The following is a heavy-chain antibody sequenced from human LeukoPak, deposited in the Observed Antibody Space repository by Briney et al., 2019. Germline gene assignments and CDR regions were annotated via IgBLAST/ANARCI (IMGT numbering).Heavy chain of an antibody. CDR1: GYSISSGYY. Sequence: SETLSLTCAVSGYSISSGYYWGWIRQPPGKGLEWIGSIYHSGSTYYNPSLKSRVTISVDTSKNQFSLKLSSVTASDTAVYYCARKGVAVASFDYWGREPWSPSPQ. CDR2: IYHSGST. J-gene: IGHJ4*02. CDR3: ARKGVAVASFDY. V-gene: IGHV4-38-2*01. D-gene: IGHD6-19*01.